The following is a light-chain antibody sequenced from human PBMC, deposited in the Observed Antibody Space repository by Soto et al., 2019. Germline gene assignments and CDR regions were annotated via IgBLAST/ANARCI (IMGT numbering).Light chain of an antibody. Sequence: EIVWTQSPGTLSLSPGGRATLSCRASQSVSSFLAWYQQKPGQAPRLLIYGVSSRATGIPDRFSGSGSGTDFTLTVSSLEPEDFAVYYCHQFASSPQTFGQGTKVDIK. J-gene: IGKJ1*01. CDR2: GVS. V-gene: IGKV3-20*01. CDR1: QSVSSF. CDR3: HQFASSPQT.